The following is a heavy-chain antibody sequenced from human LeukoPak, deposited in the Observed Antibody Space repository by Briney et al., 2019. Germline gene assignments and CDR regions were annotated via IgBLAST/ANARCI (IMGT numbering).Heavy chain of an antibody. Sequence: GGSLRLSCAASGFTFGDYAMHWVRQAPGKGLEWVSYSTSSSSYIYYADSVKGRFTISRDNAKNSLYLQMNSLRVEDTAVYYCARDRGAATGTVSLDYWGQGTLVTVSS. CDR1: GFTFGDYA. CDR3: ARDRGAATGTVSLDY. CDR2: STSSSSYI. V-gene: IGHV3-21*01. D-gene: IGHD1-1*01. J-gene: IGHJ4*02.